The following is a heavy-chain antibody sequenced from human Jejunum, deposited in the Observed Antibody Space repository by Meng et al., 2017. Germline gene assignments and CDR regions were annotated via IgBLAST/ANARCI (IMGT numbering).Heavy chain of an antibody. J-gene: IGHJ4*02. V-gene: IGHV3-21*01. CDR1: GFTFSSYG. CDR3: VRQGMTITGDY. CDR2: ISFDSSYT. D-gene: IGHD4/OR15-4a*01. Sequence: EVQLVELGGGLVKPWGPLRRSCATSGFTFSSYGMNWVCRAPGGGLEWVSLISFDSSYTYYADSVRGRFSISRGSAKNFLYLQVNSLRAEDTAVYYCVRQGMTITGDYWGQGTLVTVSS.